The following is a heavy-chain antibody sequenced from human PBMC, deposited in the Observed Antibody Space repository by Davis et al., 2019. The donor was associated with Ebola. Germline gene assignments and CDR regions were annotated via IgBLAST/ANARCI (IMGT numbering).Heavy chain of an antibody. CDR1: GHSFTDDG. V-gene: IGHV1-18*01. Sequence: AASVKVSCKTSGHSFTDDGISWVRQAPGQGLEWMGWISTYNGNTNYAQKVQGRITMTTDTSTSTAYMELRSLRSDDTARYYCARDVRGITGPSEYWGQGTLVTVSS. CDR3: ARDVRGITGPSEY. CDR2: ISTYNGNT. D-gene: IGHD1-1*01. J-gene: IGHJ4*02.